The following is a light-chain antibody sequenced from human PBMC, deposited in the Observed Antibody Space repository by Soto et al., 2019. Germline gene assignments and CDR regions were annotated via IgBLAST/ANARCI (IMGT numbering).Light chain of an antibody. J-gene: IGKJ4*01. CDR3: QQRSHWPPLT. V-gene: IGKV3-11*01. CDR1: QSVSTY. Sequence: EIVLTQSPATLSMSPGERATLSCRASQSVSTYLAWYQQKPGQAPRLLIFDASNRASGIPARFSGSGSGTNFTLSISRIEPEDFAVYFCQQRSHWPPLTLGGGTKVEIK. CDR2: DAS.